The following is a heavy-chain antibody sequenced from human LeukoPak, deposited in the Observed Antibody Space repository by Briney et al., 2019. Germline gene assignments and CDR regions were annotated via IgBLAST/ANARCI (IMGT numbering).Heavy chain of an antibody. V-gene: IGHV3-23*01. J-gene: IGHJ4*02. CDR3: AKRVNFGSGSYSKASYYFDY. CDR1: GFSFSSYA. CDR2: ISGCGGST. Sequence: PGGSLRLSCAASGFSFSSYAMAWVRQAPGKGLEWVSAISGCGGSTYYADSVKGRFTISRDNSKNTLYLQMNSLRAEDTAVFYCAKRVNFGSGSYSKASYYFDYWGQGTLVTVSS. D-gene: IGHD3-10*01.